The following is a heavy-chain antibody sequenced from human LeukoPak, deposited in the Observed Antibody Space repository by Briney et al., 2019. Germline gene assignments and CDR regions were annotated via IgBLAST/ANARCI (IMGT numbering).Heavy chain of an antibody. CDR1: GYSISSGY. CDR2: ISGSGGST. Sequence: PSETLSLTCTVSGYSISSGYFWGWIRQPPGKGLEWVSAISGSGGSTYYADSVKGRFTISRDNSKNTLYLQMNSLRAEDTAVYYCARTPSGYYYFLVPYFDYWGQGTLVTVSS. CDR3: ARTPSGYYYFLVPYFDY. D-gene: IGHD3-22*01. V-gene: IGHV3-23*01. J-gene: IGHJ4*02.